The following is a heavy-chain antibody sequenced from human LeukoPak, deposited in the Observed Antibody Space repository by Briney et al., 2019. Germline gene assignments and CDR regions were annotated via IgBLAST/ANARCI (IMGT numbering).Heavy chain of an antibody. CDR1: GFTFSSYA. CDR2: ISYDGSNK. D-gene: IGHD2-2*03. J-gene: IGHJ4*02. Sequence: GGSLRLSCAASGFTFSSYAMHWVRQAPGKGLEWVAVISYDGSNKYYADSVKGRFTISRDNSKNTLYLQMNSLRAEDTAVYYCVGLDFDYWGQGTLVTVSS. CDR3: VGLDFDY. V-gene: IGHV3-30*04.